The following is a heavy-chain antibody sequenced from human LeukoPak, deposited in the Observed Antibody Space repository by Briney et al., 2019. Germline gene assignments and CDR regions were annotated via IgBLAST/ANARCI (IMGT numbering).Heavy chain of an antibody. CDR2: IKQDGSEK. CDR3: AREKRIQLWFSERGIFDY. Sequence: PGGSLRLSCAASGFTFSSYWMSWVRQAPGKGLEWVANIKQDGSEKYYVDSVKGRFTISRDNAKNSLYLQMNSLRAEDTAVYYCAREKRIQLWFSERGIFDYWGQGTLVTVSS. J-gene: IGHJ4*02. D-gene: IGHD5-18*01. V-gene: IGHV3-7*01. CDR1: GFTFSSYW.